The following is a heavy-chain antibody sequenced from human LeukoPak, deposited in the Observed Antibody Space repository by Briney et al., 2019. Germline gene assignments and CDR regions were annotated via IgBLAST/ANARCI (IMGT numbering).Heavy chain of an antibody. V-gene: IGHV3-7*01. J-gene: IGHJ6*03. CDR2: IKKDGTEE. CDR3: ARNYGPGPRYYYYYMDV. CDR1: GFTLSSYW. Sequence: GGSLRLSCAASGFTLSSYWMTWVRQAPGKGLEWVANIKKDGTEEHYVDSVKGRFTVSRDNARNSLYLQMNSLRVEDTAIYYCARNYGPGPRYYYYYMDVWGKGTTVTVSS. D-gene: IGHD3-10*01.